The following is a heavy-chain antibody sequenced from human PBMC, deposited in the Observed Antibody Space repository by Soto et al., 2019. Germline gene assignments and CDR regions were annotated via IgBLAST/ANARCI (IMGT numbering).Heavy chain of an antibody. Sequence: PSETLSLTCTVSGGSISSSSYYWGWIRQPPGKGLEWIGSIYYSGSTYYNPSLKSRVTISVDTSKNQFSLKLSSVTAADTAVYYCARHSSDTIDYWGQGTLVTVSS. J-gene: IGHJ4*02. CDR3: ARHSSDTIDY. CDR1: GGSISSSSYY. V-gene: IGHV4-39*01. CDR2: IYYSGST.